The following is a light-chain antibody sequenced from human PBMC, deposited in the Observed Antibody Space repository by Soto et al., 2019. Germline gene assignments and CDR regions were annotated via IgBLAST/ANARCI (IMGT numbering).Light chain of an antibody. Sequence: EIVLTQSPGTLSLSPGERATLSCRASQSVPKNYLAWYQQEPGQAPRLLLFGASIRVTGIPARFSGSGSGTDFTLTISRLEPEDFVVYYCHQYATSHQTFGQGTKVVIK. CDR1: QSVPKNY. CDR2: GAS. V-gene: IGKV3-20*01. J-gene: IGKJ1*01. CDR3: HQYATSHQT.